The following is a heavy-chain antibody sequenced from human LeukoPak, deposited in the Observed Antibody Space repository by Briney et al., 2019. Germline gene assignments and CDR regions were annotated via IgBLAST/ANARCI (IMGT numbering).Heavy chain of an antibody. Sequence: ASVKVSCKASGYTFTGYYMHWVRQAPGQGLEWMGRINPNSGGTNYAQKLQGRVTMTRDTSISTAYMELSRLRSDDTAVYYCARSRHSGQLVSRFDYWGQGTLVTVSS. CDR2: INPNSGGT. D-gene: IGHD6-6*01. V-gene: IGHV1-2*06. CDR3: ARSRHSGQLVSRFDY. J-gene: IGHJ4*02. CDR1: GYTFTGYY.